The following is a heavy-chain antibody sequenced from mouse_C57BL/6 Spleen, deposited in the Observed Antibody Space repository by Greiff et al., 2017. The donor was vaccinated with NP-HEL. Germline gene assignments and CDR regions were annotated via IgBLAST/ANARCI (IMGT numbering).Heavy chain of an antibody. Sequence: DVMLVESGGGLVKPGGSLKLSCAASGFTFSDYGMHWVRQAPEKGLEWVAYISSGSSTIYYADTVKGRFTISRDNAKNTLFLQMTSLRSEDTAMYYCARPVLGYFDYWGQGTTLTVSS. CDR1: GFTFSDYG. D-gene: IGHD4-1*01. CDR2: ISSGSSTI. V-gene: IGHV5-17*01. CDR3: ARPVLGYFDY. J-gene: IGHJ2*01.